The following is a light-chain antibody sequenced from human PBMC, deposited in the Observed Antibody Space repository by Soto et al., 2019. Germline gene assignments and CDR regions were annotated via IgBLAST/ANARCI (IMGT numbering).Light chain of an antibody. J-gene: IGKJ1*01. Sequence: EIVMTQSPATLSVSPGERATLSCRASQSVGSNLAWYQQTPGQAPRLLIYGASTRATGIPARFSGSESGADFTLTISSLQSEDFAVYYCQQYNNWPRTFGQGTK. CDR1: QSVGSN. V-gene: IGKV3-15*01. CDR3: QQYNNWPRT. CDR2: GAS.